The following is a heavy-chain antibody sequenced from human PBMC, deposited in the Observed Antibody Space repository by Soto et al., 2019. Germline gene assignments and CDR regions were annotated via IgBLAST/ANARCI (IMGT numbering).Heavy chain of an antibody. CDR1: GYTFTTYS. CDR2: ISPYTGNT. Sequence: ASVKVSCQASGYTFTTYSITWVRQAPGQGLEWMGWISPYTGNTHSATKVQGRLTMTTDTSTSTAYMDLGSLTSDDTAVYYCVMVDNYVTPTPQDVWGQGTTVTVSS. J-gene: IGHJ6*02. D-gene: IGHD3-16*01. CDR3: VMVDNYVTPTPQDV. V-gene: IGHV1-18*01.